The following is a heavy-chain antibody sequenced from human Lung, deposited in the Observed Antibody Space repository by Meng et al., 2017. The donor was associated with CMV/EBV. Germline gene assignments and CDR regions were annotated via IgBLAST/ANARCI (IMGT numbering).Heavy chain of an antibody. D-gene: IGHD3-10*01. Sequence: GESXKISCAASGFTLSSYWMSWVRQAPGKGLEWVAYINQDGSETYYMDSVKGRFTISRDNAKNSLYLQMNSLRSGDTAVYYCARDHSGRGAFDILGQGARVTVSS. CDR3: ARDHSGRGAFDI. CDR2: INQDGSET. J-gene: IGHJ3*02. CDR1: GFTLSSYW. V-gene: IGHV3-7*01.